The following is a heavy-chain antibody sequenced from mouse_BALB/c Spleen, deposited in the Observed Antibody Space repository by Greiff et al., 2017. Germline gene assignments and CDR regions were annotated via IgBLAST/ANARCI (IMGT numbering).Heavy chain of an antibody. D-gene: IGHD1-1*01. CDR3: ARGYYLPNYYAMDY. CDR1: GYTFTSYW. V-gene: IGHV1-7*01. J-gene: IGHJ4*01. CDR2: INPSTGYT. Sequence: QVQLQQSGAELAKPGASVKMSCKASGYTFTSYWMHWVKQRPGQGLEWIGYINPSTGYTEYNQKFKDKATLTADKSSSTAYMQLSSLTSEDSAVYYCARGYYLPNYYAMDYWGQGTSVTVSS.